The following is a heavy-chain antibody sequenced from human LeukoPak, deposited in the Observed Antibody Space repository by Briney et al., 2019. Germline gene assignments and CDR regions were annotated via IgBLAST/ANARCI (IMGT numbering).Heavy chain of an antibody. CDR2: INQGESAI. CDR1: GFTFSGSW. J-gene: IGHJ4*02. V-gene: IGHV3-7*01. D-gene: IGHD1-1*01. Sequence: GGSLRLSCAASGFTFSGSWMSWVRQAPGKGLEWVASINQGESAIFYLASVKGRFTISRDNARNLLFLQMNTLRAEDTAVYYCAKLLGDATTYDYWGQGALVTVSS. CDR3: AKLLGDATTYDY.